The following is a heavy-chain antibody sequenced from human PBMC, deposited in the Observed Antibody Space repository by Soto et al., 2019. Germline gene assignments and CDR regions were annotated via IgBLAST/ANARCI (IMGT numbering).Heavy chain of an antibody. D-gene: IGHD5-18*01. J-gene: IGHJ6*03. CDR3: ARGRHAYRWIQLWGYYMDV. CDR1: GFTFSSYG. CDR2: IWYDGSNK. Sequence: QVQLVESGGGVVQPGRSLRLSCAASGFTFSSYGMHWVRQAPGKGLEWVAVIWYDGSNKYYADSVKGRFTISRDNSKNTLYLQMNSLRAEDTAVYYCARGRHAYRWIQLWGYYMDVWGKGTTVTVSS. V-gene: IGHV3-33*01.